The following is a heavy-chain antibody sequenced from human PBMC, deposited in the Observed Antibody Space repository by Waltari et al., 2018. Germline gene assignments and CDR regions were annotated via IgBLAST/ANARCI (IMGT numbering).Heavy chain of an antibody. Sequence: QLQLNMSGPGLVQPSETLSLTCAVSTASITSGVYFWGWIRQPPGKGLECVGVIYYSGRTFYNPSLKSRVTISVDKSKNLFSLRLRSVTAADTAVYYCVRQAPDSSGFFPNYFDSWGQGTLVTVSS. V-gene: IGHV4-39*01. CDR2: IYYSGRT. J-gene: IGHJ4*02. CDR3: VRQAPDSSGFFPNYFDS. D-gene: IGHD3-22*01. CDR1: TASITSGVYF.